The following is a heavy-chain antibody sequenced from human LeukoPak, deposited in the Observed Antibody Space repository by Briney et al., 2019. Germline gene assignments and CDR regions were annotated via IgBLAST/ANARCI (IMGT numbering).Heavy chain of an antibody. Sequence: ASVKVSCKASGYTFTGYYMHWVREAPGQGLEWMGWINPSSGGTNYAQKFQGRVTMTRDTSISTAYMELSRLRSDDTAVYYCARLTYYDFWSGYNYAFDIWGQGTMVTVSS. CDR2: INPSSGGT. CDR3: ARLTYYDFWSGYNYAFDI. J-gene: IGHJ3*02. CDR1: GYTFTGYY. V-gene: IGHV1-2*02. D-gene: IGHD3-3*01.